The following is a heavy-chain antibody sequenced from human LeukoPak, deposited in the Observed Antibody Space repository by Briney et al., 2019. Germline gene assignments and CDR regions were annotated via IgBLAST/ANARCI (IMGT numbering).Heavy chain of an antibody. D-gene: IGHD3-10*01. Sequence: GASVKVSCKASGYTFIDYFIHWVRQAPGQGPEWMGWIIADSGGANYAQKFQGRVTMTRDTAISTAYMELSRLRSDDTAVYYCATITLVRGVTRFNEYFQHWGQGTLVTVSS. CDR3: ATITLVRGVTRFNEYFQH. CDR1: GYTFIDYF. V-gene: IGHV1-2*02. CDR2: IIADSGGA. J-gene: IGHJ1*01.